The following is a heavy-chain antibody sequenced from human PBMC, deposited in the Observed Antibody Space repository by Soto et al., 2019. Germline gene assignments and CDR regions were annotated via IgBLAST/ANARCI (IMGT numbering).Heavy chain of an antibody. CDR1: GYAFTSYD. CDR3: AILASYSYGNFDY. Sequence: QVQLVQSGAEVTKPGATVKVSCKASGYAFTSYDINWVRQAPGQGLEWMGWMNPNSGNTGYAQKFQGRVTMTRNTSISTAYMELSSLRSEDTAVYYCAILASYSYGNFDYWGQGTLVTVSS. CDR2: MNPNSGNT. V-gene: IGHV1-8*01. J-gene: IGHJ4*02. D-gene: IGHD5-18*01.